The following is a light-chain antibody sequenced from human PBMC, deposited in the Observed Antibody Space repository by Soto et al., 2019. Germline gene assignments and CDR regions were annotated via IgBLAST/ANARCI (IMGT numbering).Light chain of an antibody. CDR3: RSYTRSSTYD. Sequence: QSVLTQPASVSGSPGQSIAISCTGTSSDVGGYNYVSWYQHHPGKAPKLMIYDVSNRPSGVSNRFSGSKSGNTASLTISGLQAEDETDYDCRSYTRSSTYDFGTGAKVTVL. CDR2: DVS. CDR1: SSDVGGYNY. J-gene: IGLJ1*01. V-gene: IGLV2-14*03.